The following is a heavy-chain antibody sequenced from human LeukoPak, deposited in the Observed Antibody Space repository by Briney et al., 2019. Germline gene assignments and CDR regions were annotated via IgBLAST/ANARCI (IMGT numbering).Heavy chain of an antibody. CDR1: GFTFSSYW. J-gene: IGHJ6*03. CDR2: IKQDGSEK. D-gene: IGHD6-19*01. CDR3: ARGLYSGWYRYYYCYMDV. V-gene: IGHV3-7*01. Sequence: GGSLRLSCAASGFTFSSYWMSWVRQAPGKGLEWVANIKQDGSEKYYVDSVKGRFTISRDNAKNSLYLQMNSLRAEDTAVYYCARGLYSGWYRYYYCYMDVWGKGTTVTVSS.